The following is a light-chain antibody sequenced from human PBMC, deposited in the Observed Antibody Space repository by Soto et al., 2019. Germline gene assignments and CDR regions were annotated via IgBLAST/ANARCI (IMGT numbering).Light chain of an antibody. CDR1: QSISSN. J-gene: IGKJ1*01. Sequence: EIVMTQSPATLSVSPGERATLSCRASQSISSNYLAWYQQKPGQAPRFLIYGASTRATGIPARFSGSGSGTEFTLTISSLQSEDFAVYYCQQYGSSPPWTFGQGTKVDIK. CDR2: GAS. CDR3: QQYGSSPPWT. V-gene: IGKV3-15*01.